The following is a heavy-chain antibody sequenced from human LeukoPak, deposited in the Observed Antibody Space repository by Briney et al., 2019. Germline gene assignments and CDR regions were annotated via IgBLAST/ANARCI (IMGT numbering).Heavy chain of an antibody. J-gene: IGHJ4*02. CDR3: ARASMGYSSSWYFDY. V-gene: IGHV4-59*01. CDR1: GGSISSYY. Sequence: SSETLSLTCTVSGGSISSYYWSWIRQPPGKGLEWIGYIYYSGSTNYNPSLKSRVTIPVDTSKNQFSLKLSSVTAADTAVYYCARASMGYSSSWYFDYWGQGTLVTVSS. CDR2: IYYSGST. D-gene: IGHD6-13*01.